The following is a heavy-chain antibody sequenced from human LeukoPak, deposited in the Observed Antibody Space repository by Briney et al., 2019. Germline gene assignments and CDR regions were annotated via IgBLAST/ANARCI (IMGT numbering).Heavy chain of an antibody. Sequence: GGSLRLSCTASGFTFGDYAMSWFRQAPGKGLEWVGFFRSKAYGGTTEYAASVKGRFTISRDDSKSIAYLQMNSLKTEDTAVYYCTRMGEGSGHYHDDYWGQGTLVTVSS. CDR1: GFTFGDYA. D-gene: IGHD3-16*01. J-gene: IGHJ4*02. V-gene: IGHV3-49*03. CDR2: FRSKAYGGTT. CDR3: TRMGEGSGHYHDDY.